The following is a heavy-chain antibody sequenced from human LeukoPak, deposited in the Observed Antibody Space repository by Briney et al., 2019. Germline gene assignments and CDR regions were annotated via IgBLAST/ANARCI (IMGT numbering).Heavy chain of an antibody. V-gene: IGHV3-30*04. CDR2: ISYDGSNK. CDR3: ARAFLSPFDY. J-gene: IGHJ4*02. CDR1: GFTFSSYA. Sequence: GGSLRLSCAASGFTFSSYAMHWVRQAPGKGLEWVAVISYDGSNKYYADSVKGRFTISRDNSKNTLYLQMNSLRAEDTAVYYCARAFLSPFDYWGQGTLVTVSS.